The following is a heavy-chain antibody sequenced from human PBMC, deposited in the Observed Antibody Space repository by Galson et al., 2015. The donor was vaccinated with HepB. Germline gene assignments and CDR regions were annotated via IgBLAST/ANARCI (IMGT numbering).Heavy chain of an antibody. D-gene: IGHD1-26*01. V-gene: IGHV3-30*04. CDR3: AREWEVVGATSFDY. CDR1: GFTFRSYA. Sequence: SLRLSCAASGFTFRSYALHWVRQAPGKGLEWVALISEYGSKKYADSVKGRFTISRENSKNTLYLQMNSLRAEDTAVYYCAREWEVVGATSFDYWGQGTLVTVSS. J-gene: IGHJ4*02. CDR2: ISEYGSKK.